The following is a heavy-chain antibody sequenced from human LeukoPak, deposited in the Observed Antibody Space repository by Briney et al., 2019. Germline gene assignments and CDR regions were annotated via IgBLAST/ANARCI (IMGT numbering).Heavy chain of an antibody. V-gene: IGHV4-39*07. CDR2: IYHSGST. CDR1: GGSISSSSYY. D-gene: IGHD3-3*01. Sequence: PSETLSLTCTVSGGSISSSSYYWGWIRQPPGKGLEWIGSIYHSGSTYYNPSLKSRVTISVDTSKNQFSLKLSSVTAADTAVYYCARVFTGYDFWSGYLIPPPHYYYYYMDVWGKGTTVTVSS. CDR3: ARVFTGYDFWSGYLIPPPHYYYYYMDV. J-gene: IGHJ6*03.